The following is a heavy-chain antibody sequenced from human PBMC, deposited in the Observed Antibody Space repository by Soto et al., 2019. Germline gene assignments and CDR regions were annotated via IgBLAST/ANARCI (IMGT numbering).Heavy chain of an antibody. CDR3: ARGGGWLAQY. CDR2: IHYSGRT. CDR1: GGSLTGYF. Sequence: QVQLKESGPGLAKPSETLSLTCTVSGGSLTGYFWSWIRQSPGGGLEWLGNIHYSGRTTYNPSLQSRAPISPDAPKNPFSLKLSSVTAAATALYYCARGGGWLAQYWGQGTLVTVSS. D-gene: IGHD5-12*01. J-gene: IGHJ4*02. V-gene: IGHV4-59*01.